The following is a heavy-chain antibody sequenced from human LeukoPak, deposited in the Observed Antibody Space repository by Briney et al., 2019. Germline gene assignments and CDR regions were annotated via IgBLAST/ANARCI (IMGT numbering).Heavy chain of an antibody. CDR2: INHSGRT. Sequence: SETLSLTCTVSGGSISSGGYYWSWIRQHPGKGLEWIGEINHSGRTNYNPSLKSRVTISVDTSKNQFSLKLSSVTAADTAVYYCARIDYYDGYDYWGQGTLVTVSS. V-gene: IGHV4-39*07. CDR3: ARIDYYDGYDY. J-gene: IGHJ4*02. D-gene: IGHD3-16*01. CDR1: GGSISSGGYY.